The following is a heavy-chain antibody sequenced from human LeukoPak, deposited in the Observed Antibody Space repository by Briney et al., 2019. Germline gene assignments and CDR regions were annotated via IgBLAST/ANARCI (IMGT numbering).Heavy chain of an antibody. D-gene: IGHD2-21*02. J-gene: IGHJ3*02. V-gene: IGHV4-34*01. CDR2: INRSGST. CDR3: ARVPHIVVVTAIASQAFDI. CDR1: GGSFSGYY. Sequence: PSETLSLTCAVYGGSFSGYYWSWIRQPLGKGLEWIGEINRSGSTNYNPSLKSLVTISVDTSKTQFSLKLSSVTAADTAVYYCARVPHIVVVTAIASQAFDIWGQGTMVTVSS.